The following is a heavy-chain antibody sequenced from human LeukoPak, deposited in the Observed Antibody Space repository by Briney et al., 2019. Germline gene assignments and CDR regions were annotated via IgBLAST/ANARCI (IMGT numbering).Heavy chain of an antibody. CDR3: AKGAGYSYGWDY. J-gene: IGHJ4*02. Sequence: GSLRLSCAASGFTFSSYAMSWVRQAPGKGLEWVSAISGSGGSTYYADSVKGRFTISRDNSKNTPYLQMNSLRAEDTAVYYCAKGAGYSYGWDYWGQGTLVTVSS. D-gene: IGHD5-18*01. CDR1: GFTFSSYA. V-gene: IGHV3-23*01. CDR2: ISGSGGST.